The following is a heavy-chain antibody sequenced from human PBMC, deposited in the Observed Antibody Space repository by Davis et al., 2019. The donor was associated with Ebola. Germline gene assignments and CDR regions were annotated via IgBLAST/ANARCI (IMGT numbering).Heavy chain of an antibody. CDR2: ISSSSSII. CDR1: GFTFSSYS. J-gene: IGHJ6*02. D-gene: IGHD3-10*01. V-gene: IGHV3-48*01. CDR3: ARDYYGSGSYYYYYGMDV. Sequence: GESLKISCAATGFTFSSYSMNWVRQAPGKGLEWVSYISSSSSIIYYADSVKGRFTISRDNSKNTLYLQMNSLRAEDTAVYYCARDYYGSGSYYYYYGMDVWGQGTTVTVSS.